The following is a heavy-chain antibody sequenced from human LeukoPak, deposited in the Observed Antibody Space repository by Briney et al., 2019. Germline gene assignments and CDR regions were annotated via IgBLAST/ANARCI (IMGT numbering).Heavy chain of an antibody. Sequence: SETLSLTCAVYGGSFSGYYWSWIRQPPGKGLEWIGEINHSGSTNYNPSLKSRVTISVDTSKNQFSLKLSSVAAADTAVYYCAKHYYGSGSYNWGQGTLVTVSS. CDR1: GGSFSGYY. CDR3: AKHYYGSGSYN. J-gene: IGHJ4*02. V-gene: IGHV4-34*01. D-gene: IGHD3-10*01. CDR2: INHSGST.